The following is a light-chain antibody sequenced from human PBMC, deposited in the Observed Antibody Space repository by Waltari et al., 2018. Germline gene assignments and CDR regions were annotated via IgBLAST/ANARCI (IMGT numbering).Light chain of an antibody. CDR2: KIN. Sequence: QTVVTQEPSLSVSSGGTVTLTCALSSGPVASTSHASWYQQTPGQAPRTLVYKINNRSSGVPDRFSGSMLGNKAALTITGAQAEDESDYYCVLYMGSGIWVFGGGTKLTVL. CDR1: SGPVASTSH. CDR3: VLYMGSGIWV. V-gene: IGLV8-61*01. J-gene: IGLJ3*02.